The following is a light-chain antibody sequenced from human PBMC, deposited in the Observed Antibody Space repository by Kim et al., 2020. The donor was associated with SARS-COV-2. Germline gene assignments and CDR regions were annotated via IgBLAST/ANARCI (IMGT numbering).Light chain of an antibody. CDR3: QQYGNSPWA. J-gene: IGKJ1*01. V-gene: IGKV3-20*01. Sequence: EIVLTQSPVALSLSPGERATLFCRASQSVTSNYLAWYQQKPGQAPRLLIYGASSRATGIPDRFSGSGSGTDFILTISRLEPEDFAVYYCQQYGNSPWAFGQGTKVDIK. CDR1: QSVTSNY. CDR2: GAS.